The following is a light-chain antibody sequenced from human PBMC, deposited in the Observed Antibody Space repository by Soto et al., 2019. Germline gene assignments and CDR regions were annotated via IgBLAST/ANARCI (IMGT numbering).Light chain of an antibody. CDR2: LNSDGSH. V-gene: IGLV4-69*01. CDR3: QTWGTGIHV. Sequence: QPVLTQSPSASASLGASVKLTCTLSSGHSSYAIAWHQQQPEKGPRYFMKLNSDGSHSKGDGIPDRFSGSSSGAERYLTISSLQSEDEADYYCQTWGTGIHVFGTGTKLTVL. CDR1: SGHSSYA. J-gene: IGLJ1*01.